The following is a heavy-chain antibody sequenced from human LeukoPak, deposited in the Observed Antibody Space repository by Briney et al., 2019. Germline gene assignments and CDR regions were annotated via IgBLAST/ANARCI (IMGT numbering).Heavy chain of an antibody. J-gene: IGHJ3*02. V-gene: IGHV4-61*01. Sequence: SETLSLTCTVSGGSFSSGSYYWSWIRQPPGKGLEWIGYIYYSGSTNYNPSLKSRVTISVDTSKNQFSLKLSSVTAADTAVYYCARAREGAFDIWGQGTMVTVSS. CDR1: GGSFSSGSYY. CDR2: IYYSGST. CDR3: ARAREGAFDI.